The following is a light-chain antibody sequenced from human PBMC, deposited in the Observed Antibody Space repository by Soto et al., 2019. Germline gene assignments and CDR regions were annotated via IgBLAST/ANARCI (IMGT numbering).Light chain of an antibody. Sequence: EKVMTQSPATLSVSPGERATLSCRASQSVSNNLAWYQQKPGQAPRLLIYFASTRATGIPARFSGSGSGTEFTLTISSLQSEDFAVYYCQQYNNWPLTFGGGTKVEIK. CDR3: QQYNNWPLT. CDR2: FAS. CDR1: QSVSNN. V-gene: IGKV3-15*01. J-gene: IGKJ4*01.